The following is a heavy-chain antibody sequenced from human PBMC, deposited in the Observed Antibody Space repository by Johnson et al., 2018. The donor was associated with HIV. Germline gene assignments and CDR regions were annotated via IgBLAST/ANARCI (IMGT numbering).Heavy chain of an antibody. CDR1: GFTFSSYG. Sequence: QVQLVESGGGVVQPGRSLRLSCAASGFTFSSYGMHWVRQAPGKGLEWVAVIWYDGSNKYYADSVKSRFTSSRDTSKNTLYLQMNSLGTEDTAIYYCARGRKDIAAVDGLDNDGFDMWGQGTMVTVSS. V-gene: IGHV3-33*01. CDR2: IWYDGSNK. J-gene: IGHJ3*02. CDR3: ARGRKDIAAVDGLDNDGFDM. D-gene: IGHD6-13*01.